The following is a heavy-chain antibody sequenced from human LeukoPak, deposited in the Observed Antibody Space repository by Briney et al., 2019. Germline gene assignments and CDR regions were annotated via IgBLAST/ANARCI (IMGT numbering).Heavy chain of an antibody. CDR3: ASSEWLEPFDY. D-gene: IGHD6-19*01. J-gene: IGHJ4*02. V-gene: IGHV1-46*01. Sequence: EASVKVSCKASGYTFTSYYMHWVRQAPGQGLEWMGIINPSGGSTSYAQKFQGRVTMTRDMSTRTVYMELSSLRSEDTAVYYCASSEWLEPFDYWGQGTLVSVSS. CDR2: INPSGGST. CDR1: GYTFTSYY.